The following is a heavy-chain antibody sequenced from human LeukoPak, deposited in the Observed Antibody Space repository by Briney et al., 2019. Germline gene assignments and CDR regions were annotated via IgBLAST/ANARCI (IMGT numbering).Heavy chain of an antibody. J-gene: IGHJ4*02. CDR2: IYYSGDS. V-gene: IGHV4-39*01. D-gene: IGHD2/OR15-2a*01. Sequence: SETLSLTCTVSGGSISSSNYYWGWIRQPPGKGLEWIGTIYYSGDSYYNPSLKSRASISVDTSKNRFSLNLNSVTAADTAVYFCARHENIIMVPTDHAFDYWGQGALVTVSS. CDR1: GGSISSSNYY. CDR3: ARHENIIMVPTDHAFDY.